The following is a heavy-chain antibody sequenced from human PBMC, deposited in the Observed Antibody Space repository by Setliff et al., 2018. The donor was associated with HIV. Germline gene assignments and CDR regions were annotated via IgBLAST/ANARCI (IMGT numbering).Heavy chain of an antibody. Sequence: PGGSLRLSCAASGFTFSNYWMTWVRQAPGKGLEWVANIKQDGNEKYYVDSVKGRFFISRDNAKNSLYLQMNSLRAEDTAVYYCAREAHGSYGYDYWGQGTLVTVSS. V-gene: IGHV3-7*03. J-gene: IGHJ4*02. D-gene: IGHD1-26*01. CDR1: GFTFSNYW. CDR2: IKQDGNEK. CDR3: AREAHGSYGYDY.